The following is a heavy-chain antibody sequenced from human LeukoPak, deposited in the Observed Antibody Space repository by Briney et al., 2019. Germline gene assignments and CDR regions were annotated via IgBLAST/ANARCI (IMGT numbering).Heavy chain of an antibody. CDR2: MQTSGIT. Sequence: PSQTLSLTCTVSGGSISSGSYYWSWIRQPAGKGLEWIGRMQTSGITNYNPSLKSRVTISVDTSKNQFSLKLSSVTAADTAVYYCARPSDLLRPYWYFDLWGRGTLVTVSS. V-gene: IGHV4-61*02. J-gene: IGHJ2*01. CDR3: ARPSDLLRPYWYFDL. D-gene: IGHD2-21*02. CDR1: GGSISSGSYY.